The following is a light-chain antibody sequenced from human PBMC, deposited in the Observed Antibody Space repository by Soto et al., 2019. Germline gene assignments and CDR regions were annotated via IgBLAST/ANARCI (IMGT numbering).Light chain of an antibody. CDR3: QQYGSSPPVT. CDR1: QSVSSSY. V-gene: IGKV3-20*01. Sequence: EIVSTQSPGTLSLSPGERATLSCRASQSVSSSYLAWYQQKPGQAPRLLIYGASSRATGIPDRFSGGGSGTDFTLTISRLEPEDFAVYYCQQYGSSPPVTFGGGTKVDIK. CDR2: GAS. J-gene: IGKJ4*01.